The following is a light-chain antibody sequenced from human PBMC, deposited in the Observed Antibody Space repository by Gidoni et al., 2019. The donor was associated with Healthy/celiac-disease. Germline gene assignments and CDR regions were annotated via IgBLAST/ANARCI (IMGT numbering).Light chain of an antibody. CDR1: QSSSSW. J-gene: IGKJ2*01. CDR3: QQYNSYSYT. Sequence: DIQLTQSPSTLSASVGDRVTITCRASQSSSSWLAWYQQKPGKAPKLMIYKASSLESGVPSRFSGSGSGTEFTLTISSLQPDDVANYYCQQYNSYSYTFGQGTKLEIK. V-gene: IGKV1-5*03. CDR2: KAS.